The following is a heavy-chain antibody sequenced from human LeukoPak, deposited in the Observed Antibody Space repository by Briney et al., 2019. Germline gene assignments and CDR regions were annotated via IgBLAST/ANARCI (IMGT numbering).Heavy chain of an antibody. CDR1: GGSISSYY. Sequence: SETLSLTCTVSGGSISSYYWSWIRQPAGKGLEWVGRIYTSGSTNYNPSLKSRVPMSVDTSKNQFSLKLSSVTAADTAVYYCARDHCSSTSCFLPGGWFDPWGQGTLVTVSS. CDR3: ARDHCSSTSCFLPGGWFDP. CDR2: IYTSGST. V-gene: IGHV4-4*07. D-gene: IGHD2-2*01. J-gene: IGHJ5*02.